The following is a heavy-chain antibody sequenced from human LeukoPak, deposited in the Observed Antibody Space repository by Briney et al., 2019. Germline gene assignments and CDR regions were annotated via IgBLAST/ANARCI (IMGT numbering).Heavy chain of an antibody. CDR1: GFTFSSYG. V-gene: IGHV3-30*03. CDR2: ISYDGSNK. CDR3: AHIPSSSDY. J-gene: IGHJ4*02. D-gene: IGHD6-6*01. Sequence: GGSPRLSCAASGFTFSSYGMHWVRQAPGKGLEWVAVISYDGSNKYYADSVKGRFTIPRDNSKNTLYLQMNSLRAEDTAVYYCAHIPSSSDYWGQGTLVTVSS.